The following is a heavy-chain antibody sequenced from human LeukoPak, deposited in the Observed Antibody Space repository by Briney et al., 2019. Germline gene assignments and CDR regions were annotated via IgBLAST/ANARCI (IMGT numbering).Heavy chain of an antibody. V-gene: IGHV1-24*01. Sequence: ASVKVSCKVSGYTLTELSMHWVRQAPGKGLEWMGGFDPEDGETIYAQKFQGRVTMTEDTSTDTAYMELSSLRSEDTAVYYCATGVWFGELEENWGQGTLVTVSS. CDR1: GYTLTELS. CDR2: FDPEDGET. D-gene: IGHD3-10*01. J-gene: IGHJ4*02. CDR3: ATGVWFGELEEN.